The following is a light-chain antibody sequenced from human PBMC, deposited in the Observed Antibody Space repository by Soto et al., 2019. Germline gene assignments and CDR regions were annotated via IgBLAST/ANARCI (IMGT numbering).Light chain of an antibody. V-gene: IGKV3-20*01. CDR2: GAS. J-gene: IGKJ3*01. CDR3: QQYGNSPIFT. CDR1: QTVDSTY. Sequence: EIALTQSPGTLSLSPGERATLSCRASQTVDSTYLAWYQQRPGQAPRLLIYGASIRATGIPDRFSGSGYGTDFTLTIRGLEPEDSAVYYCQQYGNSPIFTFVPGTKVDIK.